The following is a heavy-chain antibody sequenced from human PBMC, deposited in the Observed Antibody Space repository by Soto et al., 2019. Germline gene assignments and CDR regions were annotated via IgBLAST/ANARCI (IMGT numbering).Heavy chain of an antibody. J-gene: IGHJ5*02. Sequence: QVQLVESGGGVVQPGRSLRLSCAASGFTFSNYAIHWVRQAPGRGLEWVTVISFDGSNKYYAHSVKGRFTISRDNSKNTVYLQMNSLRVEDTAVYYCAKHGIAWDQTLSQPNWFDPWGQGTLVTVSS. CDR1: GFTFSNYA. CDR2: ISFDGSNK. D-gene: IGHD2-2*01. CDR3: AKHGIAWDQTLSQPNWFDP. V-gene: IGHV3-30*18.